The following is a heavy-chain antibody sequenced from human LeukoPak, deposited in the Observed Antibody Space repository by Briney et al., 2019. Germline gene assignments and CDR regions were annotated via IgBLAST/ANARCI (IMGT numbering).Heavy chain of an antibody. V-gene: IGHV3-53*01. J-gene: IGHJ3*02. CDR1: RFTPSSNN. Sequence: GGSLRLSSAASRFTPSSNNMKWVRQAPGKGLEWVSVIYSGGSTFYADSVEGRFTISRDNSNNTLYLQMNSLRAEDTAMYYCAREYYDNSGGEDAFDIWGPGTMVTVSS. CDR2: IYSGGST. D-gene: IGHD3-22*01. CDR3: AREYYDNSGGEDAFDI.